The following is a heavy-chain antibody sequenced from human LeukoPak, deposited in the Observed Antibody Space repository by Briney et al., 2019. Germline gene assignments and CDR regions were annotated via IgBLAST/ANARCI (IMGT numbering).Heavy chain of an antibody. J-gene: IGHJ3*02. CDR1: GYSISSGYY. D-gene: IGHD6-13*01. Sequence: SETLSLTCTVSGYSISSGYYWGWIRQPPGKGLEWIGYIFYSGSTYYNPSLKSRVTISVDTSKNQFSLKLSSVTAADTAVYYCARERGSSWDDAFDIWGQGTMVTVSS. CDR2: IFYSGST. CDR3: ARERGSSWDDAFDI. V-gene: IGHV4-38-2*02.